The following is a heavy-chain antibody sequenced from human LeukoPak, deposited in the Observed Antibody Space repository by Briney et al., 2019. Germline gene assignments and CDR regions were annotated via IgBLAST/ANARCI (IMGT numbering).Heavy chain of an antibody. V-gene: IGHV3-21*01. D-gene: IGHD2-15*01. Sequence: GGPLRLSCAASGFTFSSYSMNWVRQAPGKGLEWVSSISSSSSYIYYADSVKGRFTISRDNAKNSLYLQMNSLRAEDTAVYYCTRVGHCSGGSCYAFDYWGQGTLVTVSS. CDR2: ISSSSSYI. CDR1: GFTFSSYS. J-gene: IGHJ4*02. CDR3: TRVGHCSGGSCYAFDY.